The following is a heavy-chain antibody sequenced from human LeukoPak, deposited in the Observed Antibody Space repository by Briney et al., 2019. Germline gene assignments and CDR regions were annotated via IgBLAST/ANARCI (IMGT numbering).Heavy chain of an antibody. Sequence: GGSLRLSCAASGFTFSSYGMHWVRQAPGKGLEWVAVIWYDGSNKYYADSVKGRFTISRDNSKNTLYLQMNSLRAEDTAVYYCARAISSGWPFYYYYYGMDVGGQGTTVAVS. CDR3: ARAISSGWPFYYYYYGMDV. V-gene: IGHV3-33*01. D-gene: IGHD6-19*01. CDR2: IWYDGSNK. CDR1: GFTFSSYG. J-gene: IGHJ6*02.